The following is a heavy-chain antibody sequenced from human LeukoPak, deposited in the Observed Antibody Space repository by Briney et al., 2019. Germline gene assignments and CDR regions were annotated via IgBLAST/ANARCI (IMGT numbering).Heavy chain of an antibody. CDR1: GGSISGSSYY. V-gene: IGHV4-39*01. J-gene: IGHJ4*02. CDR3: AGHPNDYSNYVDY. Sequence: TSETLSLTCTVSGGSISGSSYYWGWIRQPPGKGLEWIGSIYYSGSTYYNPSLKSQVTISVDTSKNQFSLKLSSVTAADTAVYYCAGHPNDYSNYVDYWGQGNLVTVSS. CDR2: IYYSGST. D-gene: IGHD4-11*01.